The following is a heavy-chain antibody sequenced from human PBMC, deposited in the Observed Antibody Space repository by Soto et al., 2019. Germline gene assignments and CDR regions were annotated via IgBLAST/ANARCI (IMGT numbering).Heavy chain of an antibody. V-gene: IGHV4-59*01. CDR1: GGSISSYY. J-gene: IGHJ4*02. CDR3: ARLQDYGSGSYRYFDY. Sequence: LSLTCTVSGGSISSYYWSWIRQPPGKGLEWIGYIYYSGSTNYNPSLKSRVTISVDTSKNQFSLKLSSVTAADTAVYYCARLQDYGSGSYRYFDYWGQGTLVTVSS. CDR2: IYYSGST. D-gene: IGHD3-10*01.